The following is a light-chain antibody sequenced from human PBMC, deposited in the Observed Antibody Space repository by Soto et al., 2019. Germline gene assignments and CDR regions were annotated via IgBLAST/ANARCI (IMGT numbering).Light chain of an antibody. CDR3: QQYDTSLPMYT. CDR1: QSVSSTY. CDR2: AAS. Sequence: EIVLTQAPGTMSLSPRERATLSCRASQSVSSTYLAWYQQKPGQAPRLVVYAASNRATGIPDRFSGSASGADFTLTISRLEPEDFASDYCQQYDTSLPMYTFGQGTKLEIK. V-gene: IGKV3-20*01. J-gene: IGKJ2*01.